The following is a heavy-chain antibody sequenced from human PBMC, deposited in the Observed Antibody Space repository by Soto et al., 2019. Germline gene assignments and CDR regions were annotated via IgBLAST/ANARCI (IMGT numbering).Heavy chain of an antibody. J-gene: IGHJ3*02. D-gene: IGHD6-19*01. CDR3: ARDAGVAGTPAFDI. CDR1: GGSISSGGYY. V-gene: IGHV4-31*03. CDR2: IYYSGST. Sequence: QVQLQESGPGLVKPSQTLSLTCTVSGGSISSGGYYWSWIRQHPGKGLEWIGYIYYSGSTYYNPSLKSRVTISVDTSKNQYSLKLSSVTAADTAVYYCARDAGVAGTPAFDIWGQGTMVTVSS.